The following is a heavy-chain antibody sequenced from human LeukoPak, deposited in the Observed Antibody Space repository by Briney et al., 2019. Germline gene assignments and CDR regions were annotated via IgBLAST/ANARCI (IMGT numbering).Heavy chain of an antibody. D-gene: IGHD2-15*01. CDR2: IIPVFGTS. J-gene: IGHJ4*02. CDR1: GGTFSSYS. V-gene: IGHV1-69*13. CDR3: ARDGGRDLESGWWEPPDY. Sequence: GASVKASCKASGGTFSSYSISWVRQAPGQGLEWMGGIIPVFGTSNYAQKFQGRVTITADESTSTAYMELSSLRSEDTAVYYCARDGGRDLESGWWEPPDYWGQGTLVTVSS.